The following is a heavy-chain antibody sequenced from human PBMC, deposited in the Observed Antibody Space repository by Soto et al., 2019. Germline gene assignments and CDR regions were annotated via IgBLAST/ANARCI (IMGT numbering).Heavy chain of an antibody. D-gene: IGHD4-4*01. CDR1: GGSISSGDYY. CDR2: IYYSGST. Sequence: LSLTCTVSGGSISSGDYYWSWIRQPPGKGLEWIGYIYYSGSTYYNPSLKSRVTISVDTSKNQFSLKLSSVTAADTAVYYCARVNYVYYYGMDVWGQGTTVTVSS. V-gene: IGHV4-30-4*01. J-gene: IGHJ6*02. CDR3: ARVNYVYYYGMDV.